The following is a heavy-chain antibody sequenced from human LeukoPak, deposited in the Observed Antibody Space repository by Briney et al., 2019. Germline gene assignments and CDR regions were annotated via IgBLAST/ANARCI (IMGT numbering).Heavy chain of an antibody. D-gene: IGHD6-19*01. Sequence: SETLSLTCTVSGGSISSNSYYWGWIRQPPGKGLEWIGSIYYSGNTYYNPSLKSRVSISVDTSKNQFSLKLSSVTAADTAVYYCARDSSGWYGGYFDYWGQGTLVTVSS. CDR1: GGSISSNSYY. CDR2: IYYSGNT. J-gene: IGHJ4*02. CDR3: ARDSSGWYGGYFDY. V-gene: IGHV4-39*07.